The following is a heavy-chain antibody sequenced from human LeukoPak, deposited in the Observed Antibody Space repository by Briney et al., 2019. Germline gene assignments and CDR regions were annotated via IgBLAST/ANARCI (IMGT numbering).Heavy chain of an antibody. D-gene: IGHD3-22*01. Sequence: PGGSLRLSCAASGFTFSSYAMHWVRQAPGKGLEWVAVISYDGSNKYYADSVKGRFTISRDNSKNTLYPQMNSLRAEDTAVYYCARGNPDYYDSNPPRDYWGQGTLVTVSS. CDR3: ARGNPDYYDSNPPRDY. V-gene: IGHV3-30-3*01. CDR1: GFTFSSYA. J-gene: IGHJ4*02. CDR2: ISYDGSNK.